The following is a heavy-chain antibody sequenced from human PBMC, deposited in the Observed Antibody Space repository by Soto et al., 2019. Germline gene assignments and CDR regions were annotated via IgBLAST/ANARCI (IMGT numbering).Heavy chain of an antibody. J-gene: IGHJ3*01. CDR1: GITVSSYA. CDR2: ISGNSGRT. V-gene: IGHV3-23*01. D-gene: IGHD3-22*01. CDR3: SGDYYENSGSSHLNGDMES. Sequence: GARRLSCSASGITVSSYAMSWVRQAPGTELEWVSTISGNSGRTNCEESVKGRFSISKDNSKNTLYLQMNSLRVEDTAVYYCSGDYYENSGSSHLNGDMESWGRGT.